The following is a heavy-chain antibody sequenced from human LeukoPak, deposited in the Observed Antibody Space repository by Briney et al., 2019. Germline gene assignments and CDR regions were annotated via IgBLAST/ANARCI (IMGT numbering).Heavy chain of an antibody. D-gene: IGHD6-13*01. CDR1: GYTFTSYD. CDR2: MNPNSGNT. J-gene: IGHJ4*02. V-gene: IGHV1-8*03. CDR3: ARSTGRYSSSWYEPPNDY. Sequence: ASVKVSCKAAGYTFTSYDINWVGQAAGQGLEWMGWMNPNSGNTGYAQKFQRRVTITRNTSISPAYLELRSLRSDDTAVYYCARSTGRYSSSWYEPPNDYWGQGTLVTVSS.